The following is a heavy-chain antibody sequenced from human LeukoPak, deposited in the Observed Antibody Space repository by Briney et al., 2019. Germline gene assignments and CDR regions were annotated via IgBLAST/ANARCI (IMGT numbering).Heavy chain of an antibody. CDR2: IRYDGSNK. V-gene: IGHV3-30*02. J-gene: IGHJ4*02. CDR1: GFTFSSYG. Sequence: GGSLRLSCAASGFTFSSYGMHWVRQAPGKGLEWVALIRYDGSNKYYVDSVKGRFTISRDNSKNTLYLQMNSLRAGDTAIYYCAKDLLYYYGSGSSFDFWGQGTLVTVSS. D-gene: IGHD3-10*01. CDR3: AKDLLYYYGSGSSFDF.